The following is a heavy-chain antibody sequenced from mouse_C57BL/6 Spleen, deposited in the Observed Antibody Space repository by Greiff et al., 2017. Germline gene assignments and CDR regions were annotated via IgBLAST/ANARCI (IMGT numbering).Heavy chain of an antibody. Sequence: VQLQQSGPELVKPGASVKISCKASGYTFTDYYMNWVKQSHGKSLEWIGDINPNNGGTSYNQKFKGKATLTVDKSSSTAYMELRSLTSEDSAVYYCARGYGNFYAMDYWGQGTSVTVSS. J-gene: IGHJ4*01. V-gene: IGHV1-26*01. D-gene: IGHD2-10*02. CDR2: INPNNGGT. CDR3: ARGYGNFYAMDY. CDR1: GYTFTDYY.